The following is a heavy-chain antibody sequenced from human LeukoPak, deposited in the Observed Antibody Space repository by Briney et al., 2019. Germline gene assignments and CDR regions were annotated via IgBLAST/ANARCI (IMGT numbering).Heavy chain of an antibody. Sequence: GGSLTLSCAASGFTFSSYSMNWLRQAPGKGREWVSSISSSSSYIYYADSVKGRFTISRDTAKNSLYLQMMSLRGENTAVYDCSRGVAEQVYGDYVDFDYWGQGTLVTVSS. CDR1: GFTFSSYS. D-gene: IGHD4-17*01. J-gene: IGHJ4*02. V-gene: IGHV3-21*01. CDR3: SRGVAEQVYGDYVDFDY. CDR2: ISSSSSYI.